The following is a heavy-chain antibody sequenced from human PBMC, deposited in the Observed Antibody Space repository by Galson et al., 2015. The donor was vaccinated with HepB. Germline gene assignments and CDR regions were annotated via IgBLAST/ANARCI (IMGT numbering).Heavy chain of an antibody. V-gene: IGHV3-21*01. J-gene: IGHJ6*02. Sequence: SLRLSCAASGFTFSSYSMNWVRQAPGKGLEWVSSISSSSSYIYYADSVKGRFTISRDNAKNSLYLQMNSLRAEDTAVYYCARPRARVVPAASYGMDVWGQGTTVTVSS. CDR3: ARPRARVVPAASYGMDV. CDR1: GFTFSSYS. CDR2: ISSSSSYI. D-gene: IGHD2-2*01.